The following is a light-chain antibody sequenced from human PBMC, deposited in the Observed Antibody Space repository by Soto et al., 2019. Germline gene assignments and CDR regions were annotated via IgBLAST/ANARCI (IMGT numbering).Light chain of an antibody. CDR2: EDT. V-gene: IGLV3-1*01. CDR3: QVWDNNIVV. Sequence: SYELSQPPSVSVSPGQTASITCSGDKLGDKFASWYQQKSGQYPVLVIFEDTKRPSGIPERFSGSNSGNTASLTISGTQAVDEADYYCQVWDNNIVVFGVWTKRTVL. J-gene: IGLJ2*01. CDR1: KLGDKF.